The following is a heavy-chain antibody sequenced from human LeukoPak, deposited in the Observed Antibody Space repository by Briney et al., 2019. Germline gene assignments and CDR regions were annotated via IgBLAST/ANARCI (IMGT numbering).Heavy chain of an antibody. CDR3: ARDTSYDSSPYGMDV. J-gene: IGHJ6*02. V-gene: IGHV3-48*01. CDR2: ISSSSSTI. D-gene: IGHD3-22*01. Sequence: TGRSLRLSCAASGFTFSSYSMNWVRQAPGKGLEWVSYISSSSSTIYYADSVKGRFTISRDNAKNSLYLQMNSLRAEDTAVYYCARDTSYDSSPYGMDVWGQGTTVTVSS. CDR1: GFTFSSYS.